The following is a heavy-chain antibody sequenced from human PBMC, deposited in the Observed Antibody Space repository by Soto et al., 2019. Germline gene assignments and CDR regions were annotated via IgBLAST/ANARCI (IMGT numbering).Heavy chain of an antibody. Sequence: PGGSLRLSCAASGFTVSSNYMSWVRQAPGKGLEWVSVIYSGGSTYYADSVKGRFTISRDNSKNTLYLQMNSLRAEDTAVYYCARVWGAYGSGSYLSYYYGMDVWGQGTTVTVSS. CDR2: IYSGGST. J-gene: IGHJ6*02. V-gene: IGHV3-53*01. CDR3: ARVWGAYGSGSYLSYYYGMDV. CDR1: GFTVSSNY. D-gene: IGHD3-10*01.